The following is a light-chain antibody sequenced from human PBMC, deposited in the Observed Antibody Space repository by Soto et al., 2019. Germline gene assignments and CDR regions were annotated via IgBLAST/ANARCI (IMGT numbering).Light chain of an antibody. CDR1: RGHSNYA. V-gene: IGLV4-69*01. J-gene: IGLJ2*01. CDR2: LNSDGSH. CDR3: QTWVTGIHI. Sequence: LVLTQSPSASASLGASVKLTCTLSRGHSNYAIAWHQQQPEKGPRFLMKLNSDGSHSKGDGIPDRFSGSSSGAERYLTISTLQSEDEADYYCQTWVTGIHIFGGGTKLTVL.